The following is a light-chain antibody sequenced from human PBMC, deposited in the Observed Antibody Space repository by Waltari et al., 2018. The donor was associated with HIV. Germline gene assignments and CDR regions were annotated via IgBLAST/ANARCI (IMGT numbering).Light chain of an antibody. CDR1: SSNVGSDDL. CDR3: CSCPRSGIRYV. J-gene: IGLJ1*01. V-gene: IGLV2-23*02. Sequence: QSALTQPASVSGSPGQSITISCTGTSSNVGSDDLVSWYQQHPGEAPKLIIYEVTKRPSVVSNRFSGSKSGNTASLTISGRQAEDEADYYCCSCPRSGIRYVFGTGTKVTVL. CDR2: EVT.